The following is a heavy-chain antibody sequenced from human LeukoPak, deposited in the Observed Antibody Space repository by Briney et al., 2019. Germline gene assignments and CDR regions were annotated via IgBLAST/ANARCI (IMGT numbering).Heavy chain of an antibody. J-gene: IGHJ4*02. CDR1: GFTFSSYA. Sequence: GRFLRLSCAASGFTFSSYAMHWVRQAPGKGLEWVAVISYDGSNKYYADSVKGRFTISRDNSKNTLYLQMNSLRAEDTAVYYCARELFDYWGQGTLVTVSS. CDR2: ISYDGSNK. CDR3: ARELFDY. V-gene: IGHV3-30-3*01.